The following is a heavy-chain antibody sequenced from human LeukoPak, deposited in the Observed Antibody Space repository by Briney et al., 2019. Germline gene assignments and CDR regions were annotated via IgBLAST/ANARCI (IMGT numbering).Heavy chain of an antibody. CDR1: GHTLSDLS. Sequence: ASVKVSCKVSGHTLSDLSMHWVRQAPGKGFEWMGGFNPEDAETIYAQKFQGRVTMIEDTSTDTAYMELSSLRSEDTAVYYCATDLRAAYCGGDCYRVWGQGTTVTVSS. CDR3: ATDLRAAYCGGDCYRV. V-gene: IGHV1-24*01. CDR2: FNPEDAET. D-gene: IGHD2-21*02. J-gene: IGHJ6*02.